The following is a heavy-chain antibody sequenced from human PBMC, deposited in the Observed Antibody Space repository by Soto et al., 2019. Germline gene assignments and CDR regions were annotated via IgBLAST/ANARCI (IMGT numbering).Heavy chain of an antibody. CDR3: AKRGNERGNYDFWSGYYGMDV. CDR2: ISYDGSNK. J-gene: IGHJ6*02. V-gene: IGHV3-30*18. Sequence: ALRLSCAASGFTFSSYGMHWVRQAPGKGLEWVAVISYDGSNKYYADSVKGRFTISRDNSKNTLYLQMNSLRAEDTAVYYCAKRGNERGNYDFWSGYYGMDVWGQGATVTVSS. D-gene: IGHD3-3*01. CDR1: GFTFSSYG.